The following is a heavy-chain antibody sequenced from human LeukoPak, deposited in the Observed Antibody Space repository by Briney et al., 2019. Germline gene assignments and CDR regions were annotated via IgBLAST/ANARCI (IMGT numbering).Heavy chain of an antibody. Sequence: SETLSLTCTVSAGSFISSSHHWGWIRQSPGKGLEWIGSVYYGRTTYYNPSLDGRVTVSLDTSANQFSLQLNSVTAADTAVYYCVRHDGRGGATMGAFDSWGQGSLVPSPQ. CDR2: VYYGRTT. D-gene: IGHD5-12*01. V-gene: IGHV4-39*01. CDR3: VRHDGRGGATMGAFDS. CDR1: AGSFISSSHH. J-gene: IGHJ5*01.